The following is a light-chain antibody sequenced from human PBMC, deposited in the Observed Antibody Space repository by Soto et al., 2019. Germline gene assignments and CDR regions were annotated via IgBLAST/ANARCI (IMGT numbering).Light chain of an antibody. V-gene: IGKV1-39*01. CDR1: QSISSY. Sequence: DIQMTQSPSSLSASVGDRVTITCRASQSISSYLNWYQQKPGKAPKLLIYAASSLQSGVPSRFSGSGSGTDFTLTISSLLPEDFATYYCQQSYSTPVWTFGQGTKVEIK. CDR2: AAS. J-gene: IGKJ1*01. CDR3: QQSYSTPVWT.